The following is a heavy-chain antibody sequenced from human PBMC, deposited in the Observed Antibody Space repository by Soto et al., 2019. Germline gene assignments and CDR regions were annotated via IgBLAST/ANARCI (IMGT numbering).Heavy chain of an antibody. D-gene: IGHD3-9*01. CDR3: TQYYDILTGYSAFDYYYGMDV. CDR1: GFTFSSYS. V-gene: IGHV3-48*01. CDR2: ISSSSSTI. J-gene: IGHJ6*02. Sequence: GGSLRLSCAASGFTFSSYSMNWVRQAPGKGLEWVSYISSSSSTIYYADTVKGRFTISRDDSKNTAYLQMNSLKTEDTAVYYCTQYYDILTGYSAFDYYYGMDVWGQGTTFTVSS.